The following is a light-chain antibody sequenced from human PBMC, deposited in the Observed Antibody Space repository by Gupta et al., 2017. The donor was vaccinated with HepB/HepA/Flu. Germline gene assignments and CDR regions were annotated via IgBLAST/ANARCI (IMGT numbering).Light chain of an antibody. J-gene: IGKJ5*01. CDR3: RQQNCSPIT. CDR1: QGIRDD. CDR2: SAS. V-gene: IGKV1-17*01. Sequence: DIQMTQSPSSLSASVGDRVTITCRTSQGIRDDLSWYQQKPGRAPKRLIYSASSLQNGVPSRFSGSGSGTEFTLTISSLQPEDSAIYYCRQQNCSPITFGQGTPLDI.